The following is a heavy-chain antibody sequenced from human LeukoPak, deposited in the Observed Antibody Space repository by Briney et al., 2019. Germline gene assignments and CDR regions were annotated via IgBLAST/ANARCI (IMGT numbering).Heavy chain of an antibody. CDR3: AGARPGLTDAFDI. CDR1: GYTFTSYY. CDR2: INPSGGST. Sequence: ASVKVSCKASGYTFTSYYMHWVRQAPGQGLEWMGIINPSGGSTSYAQKFQGRVTMTRDTSTSTVYMELSSLRSEDTAVYYCAGARPGLTDAFDIWGQGTMVTVSS. D-gene: IGHD2-2*01. V-gene: IGHV1-46*01. J-gene: IGHJ3*02.